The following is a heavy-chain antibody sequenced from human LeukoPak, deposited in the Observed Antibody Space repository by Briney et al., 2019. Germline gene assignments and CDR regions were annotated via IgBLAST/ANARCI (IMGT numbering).Heavy chain of an antibody. Sequence: QTGGSLRLSCAVSGFTVSDHYMSWVRQAPGKGLEWVSIIYRGGNAYYADSVRGRFTISRDNSENTLYLHMNDLGVEDTAVYYCARGGDSTSWNWFGPWGQGTLVTVSS. CDR3: ARGGDSTSWNWFGP. D-gene: IGHD6-6*01. V-gene: IGHV3-53*01. CDR2: IYRGGNA. CDR1: GFTVSDHY. J-gene: IGHJ5*02.